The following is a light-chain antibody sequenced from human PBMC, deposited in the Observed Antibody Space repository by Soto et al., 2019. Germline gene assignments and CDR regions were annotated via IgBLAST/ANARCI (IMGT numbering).Light chain of an antibody. CDR2: SNN. CDR1: SSNIGSNT. Sequence: QAVVTQPPSASGTPGQRVTISCSGSSSNIGSNTVNWYKQLPGTAPKVLIYSNNERPSGVPDRFSGSKSGTSASLAISGLQSEDEADYYCAAWDDSLNGPVFGGGTKLTVL. CDR3: AAWDDSLNGPV. V-gene: IGLV1-44*01. J-gene: IGLJ3*02.